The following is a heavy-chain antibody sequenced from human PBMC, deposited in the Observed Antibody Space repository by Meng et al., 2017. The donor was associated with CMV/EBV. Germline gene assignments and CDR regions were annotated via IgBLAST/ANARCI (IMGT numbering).Heavy chain of an antibody. CDR1: GFTFSSYG. CDR2: IRCDGSNK. Sequence: GESLKISCAASGFTFSSYGMHWVRQAPGKGLEWVAFIRCDGSNKYYADSVKGRFTISRDNSKNTLYLQMNSLRAEDTAVYYCAKDRGIQLWSYYFDYWGQGTLVTVSS. J-gene: IGHJ4*02. D-gene: IGHD5-18*01. CDR3: AKDRGIQLWSYYFDY. V-gene: IGHV3-30*02.